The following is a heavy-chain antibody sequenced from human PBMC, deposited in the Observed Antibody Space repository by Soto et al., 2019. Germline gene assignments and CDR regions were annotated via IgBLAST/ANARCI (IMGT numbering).Heavy chain of an antibody. J-gene: IGHJ3*02. Sequence: QVQLVESGGGVVQPGRSLRLSCAASRFTFSSYAMHWVRQAPGKGLEWVAVISYDGRNKYYADSVKGRFTISRDNSKNTLYLQMNSLRAEDTAVYYCAREGGYCSGGSCYSFAFDIWGQGTMVTVSS. D-gene: IGHD2-15*01. CDR3: AREGGYCSGGSCYSFAFDI. CDR2: ISYDGRNK. CDR1: RFTFSSYA. V-gene: IGHV3-30*04.